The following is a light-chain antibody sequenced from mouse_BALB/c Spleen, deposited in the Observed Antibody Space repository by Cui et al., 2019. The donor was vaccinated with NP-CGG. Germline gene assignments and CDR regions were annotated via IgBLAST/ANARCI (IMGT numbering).Light chain of an antibody. CDR3: ALWYSNHWV. CDR2: GTN. J-gene: IGLJ1*01. V-gene: IGLV1*01. CDR1: TGAVTTSNY. Sequence: QAVVHQESALTQSPGEPVTLNCRSSTGAVTTSNYANWVQEKPDHLFTGLIEGTNNRAPGVPGRFSGSLFGDKTALTITGAQTEDEAIYFCALWYSNHWVFGGGTKLTVL.